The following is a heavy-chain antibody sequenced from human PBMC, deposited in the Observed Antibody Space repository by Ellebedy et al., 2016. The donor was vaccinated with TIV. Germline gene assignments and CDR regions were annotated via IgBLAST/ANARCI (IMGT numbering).Heavy chain of an antibody. CDR2: INPSGGST. V-gene: IGHV1-46*04. CDR3: ARARSSGWLHAPDY. Sequence: AASVKVSCKASGYTFSNYFMHSARPPLGQGLEWIGIINPSGGSTTYAQKLQGSVTTTRDTSTSTVYMELSSLRSEDTDVYYCARARSSGWLHAPDYWGEGSLVTGSS. D-gene: IGHD6-19*01. CDR1: GYTFSNYF. J-gene: IGHJ4*02.